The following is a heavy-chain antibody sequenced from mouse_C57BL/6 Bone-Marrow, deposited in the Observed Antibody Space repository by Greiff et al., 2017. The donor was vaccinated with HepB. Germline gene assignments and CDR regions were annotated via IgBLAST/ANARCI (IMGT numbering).Heavy chain of an antibody. CDR1: GFNIKNTY. D-gene: IGHD1-1*01. CDR2: IDPANGNT. Sequence: EVKLQESVAELVRPGASVKLSCTASGFNIKNTYMHWVKQRPEQGLEWIGRIDPANGNTKYAPKFQGKATITADTSSNTAYLQLSSLTSEDTAIYYCARGYYGSSSYFDVWGTGTTVTVSS. CDR3: ARGYYGSSSYFDV. V-gene: IGHV14-3*01. J-gene: IGHJ1*03.